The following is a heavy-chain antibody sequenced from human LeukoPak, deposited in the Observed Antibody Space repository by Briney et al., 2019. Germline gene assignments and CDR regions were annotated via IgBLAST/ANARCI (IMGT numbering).Heavy chain of an antibody. J-gene: IGHJ4*02. Sequence: PSETLSLTCTVSGGSISSSSYYWGWIRQPPGKGLEWIGSIYYSGSTYYNPSLKSRVTISVDKSKNQFSLKLSSVTAADTAVYYCARDRRSEGGVRASFDYWGQGTLVTVSS. D-gene: IGHD3-10*01. V-gene: IGHV4-39*07. CDR2: IYYSGST. CDR1: GGSISSSSYY. CDR3: ARDRRSEGGVRASFDY.